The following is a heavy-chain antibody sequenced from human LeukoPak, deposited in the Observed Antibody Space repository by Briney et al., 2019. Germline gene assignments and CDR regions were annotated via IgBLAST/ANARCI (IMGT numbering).Heavy chain of an antibody. CDR3: AKGFTSPGDIAVAGT. J-gene: IGHJ4*02. V-gene: IGHV3-33*06. CDR2: IWYDGSNK. CDR1: GFTFSSYG. Sequence: PGGSLRLSCAASGFTFSSYGMHWVRQPPGKGLEWVATIWYDGSNKYYADSVKGRFTISRDNSKNTLYLRMNSLRAEDTAVYYCAKGFTSPGDIAVAGTWGQGTLVSVSS. D-gene: IGHD6-19*01.